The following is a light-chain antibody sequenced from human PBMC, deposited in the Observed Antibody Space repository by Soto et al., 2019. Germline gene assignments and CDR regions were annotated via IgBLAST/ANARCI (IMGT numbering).Light chain of an antibody. J-gene: IGKJ5*01. CDR1: QTISSW. CDR3: QQLNTLPFT. V-gene: IGKV1-5*01. CDR2: EAS. Sequence: DIQLTQSHSTLSGSVGDRVTIXCRASQTISSWLAWYQQKPGKAPKLMIYEASTLQSGVPSRFSGSGSGTEFTLTISGLLPEDFATYHCQQLNTLPFTFGQGARLEI.